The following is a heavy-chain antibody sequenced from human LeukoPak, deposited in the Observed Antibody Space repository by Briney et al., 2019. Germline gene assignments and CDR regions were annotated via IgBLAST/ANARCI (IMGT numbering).Heavy chain of an antibody. J-gene: IGHJ4*02. D-gene: IGHD5-18*01. Sequence: GGSLRLSCAASGFTFSSYAMHWARQAPGKGLEWVAVMSHDGTNKYYVDSVKGRFTISRDNSKNTLYLQMNSLRGEDTAVYYRARALSAMVADNWGQGTLVTVSS. CDR2: MSHDGTNK. V-gene: IGHV3-30-3*01. CDR1: GFTFSSYA. CDR3: ARALSAMVADN.